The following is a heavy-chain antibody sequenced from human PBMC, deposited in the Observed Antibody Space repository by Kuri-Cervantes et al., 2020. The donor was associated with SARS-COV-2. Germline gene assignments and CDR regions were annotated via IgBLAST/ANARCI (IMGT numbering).Heavy chain of an antibody. D-gene: IGHD4-23*01. Sequence: SETLSLTCTVSGGSISSTNYYWNWIRQPAGKGLEWIGYIYASGSTNYNPSLKSRVTISVDTSKNQFSLNLSSVTAADTAVYYCARPGGFLDVWGKGTTVTVSS. J-gene: IGHJ6*04. CDR2: IYASGST. CDR1: GGSISSTNYY. V-gene: IGHV4-61*10. CDR3: ARPGGFLDV.